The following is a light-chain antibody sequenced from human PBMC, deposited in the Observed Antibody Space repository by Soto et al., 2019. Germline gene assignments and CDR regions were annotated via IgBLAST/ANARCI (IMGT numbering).Light chain of an antibody. Sequence: QSALTQPPSASGSPGQAVAISCTGTSSDVGGYNYVSWYQQHPGKAPKLVIYEVTKRPSGVPDRFSGSKSGNTASLTVSGLQADDEADYYCCSYGGSNNGVFGGGTQLTVL. CDR2: EVT. V-gene: IGLV2-8*01. CDR1: SSDVGGYNY. CDR3: CSYGGSNNGV. J-gene: IGLJ3*02.